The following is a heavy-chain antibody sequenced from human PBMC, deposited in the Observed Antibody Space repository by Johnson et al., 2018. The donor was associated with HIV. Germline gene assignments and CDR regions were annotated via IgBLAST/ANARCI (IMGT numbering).Heavy chain of an antibody. CDR3: SIDPIFLGYWYHSSP. D-gene: IGHD2-2*01. J-gene: IGHJ3*01. Sequence: MKWVRQTPGMGLEWVGRIKRKADGGTTDYAAPVKGRFSISRDDSKTTVYLQMNSLKTDDTAVYFCSIDPIFLGYWYHSSPWGQGTMVTVSS. V-gene: IGHV3-15*01. CDR2: IKRKADGGTT.